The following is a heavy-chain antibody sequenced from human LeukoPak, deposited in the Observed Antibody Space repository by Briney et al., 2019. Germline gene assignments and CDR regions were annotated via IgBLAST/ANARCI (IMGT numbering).Heavy chain of an antibody. CDR3: ARRYCISTGCSAFDY. Sequence: ASVKVSCKASGYTFTNYDINWVRQATGQGLEWMGWMNPNSGDSHSVDKFQGRVTMTRDTSIRTAYMELSGLRSDDTAVYYCARRYCISTGCSAFDYWGPGPPVPVSS. J-gene: IGHJ4*02. D-gene: IGHD2-2*01. V-gene: IGHV1-8*01. CDR1: GYTFTNYD. CDR2: MNPNSGDS.